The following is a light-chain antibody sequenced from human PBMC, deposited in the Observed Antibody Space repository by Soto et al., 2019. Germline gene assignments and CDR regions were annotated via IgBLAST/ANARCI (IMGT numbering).Light chain of an antibody. CDR3: SSYTTSNTLEV. CDR1: SRDVGGYNY. CDR2: EVS. V-gene: IGLV2-14*01. Sequence: QSVLTQPASVSGSPGQSITISCTGTSRDVGGYNYVSWYQQHPGKAPKLMIYEVSNRPSGVSNRFSGSKSGNTASLTISGLQGEDEADYYCSSYTTSNTLEVFGGGTKLTVL. J-gene: IGLJ3*02.